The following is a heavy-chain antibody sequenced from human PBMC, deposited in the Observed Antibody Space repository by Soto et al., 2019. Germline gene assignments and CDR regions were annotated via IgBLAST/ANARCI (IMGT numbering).Heavy chain of an antibody. CDR2: IFYTGNT. V-gene: IGHV4-61*01. J-gene: IGHJ1*01. CDR1: GASFTNDLYF. Sequence: PSETLSLTCNVSGASFTNDLYFLNWLRQSPGTGLEWLGSIFYTGNTNLNPSLEGRITMSINTSKNRFSPQLTSVTAADAAVYFFSREIKFVRSSRSAHFAFWGHGPVVTVSS. CDR3: SREIKFVRSSRSAHFAF. D-gene: IGHD3-10*02.